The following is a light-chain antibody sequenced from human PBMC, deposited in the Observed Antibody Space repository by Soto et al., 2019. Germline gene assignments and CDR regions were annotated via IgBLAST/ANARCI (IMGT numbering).Light chain of an antibody. CDR2: DVS. V-gene: IGLV2-14*03. CDR3: SSYTIGNTWV. CDR1: SSDVGGYNY. Sequence: QPVLTQPASVSGSPGQSITISCTGTSSDVGGYNYVSWYQQHPGKAPKLIIYDVSNRPSGISNRFSGSKSGNTASLAISGLQAEDEADYYCSSYTIGNTWVFGGGTKLTVL. J-gene: IGLJ3*02.